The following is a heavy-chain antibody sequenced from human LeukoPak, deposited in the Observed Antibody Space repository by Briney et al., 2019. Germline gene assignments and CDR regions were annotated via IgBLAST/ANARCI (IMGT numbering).Heavy chain of an antibody. CDR2: TYYRSKWYN. CDR1: GDSVSSNSGA. Sequence: SQTLSLTCAISGDSVSSNSGAWNWIRQSPSRGLEWLGRTYYRSKWYNDYAVSVKSRITINPDTSKNQFSLQLNSVTPEDTAVYYCARGTDSSSWYLVAFDIWGQGTMVTVSS. J-gene: IGHJ3*02. V-gene: IGHV6-1*01. D-gene: IGHD6-13*01. CDR3: ARGTDSSSWYLVAFDI.